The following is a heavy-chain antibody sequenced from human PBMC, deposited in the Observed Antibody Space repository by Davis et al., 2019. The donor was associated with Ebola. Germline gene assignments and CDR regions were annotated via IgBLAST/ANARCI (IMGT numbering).Heavy chain of an antibody. CDR3: ARGVNWNYVSVWFDP. Sequence: PSETLSLTCTVSGGSISSYYWSWIRQPPGKGLEWIGYIYYSGSTNYNPSLKSRVTISVDTSKNQFSLKLSSVTAADTAVYYCARGVNWNYVSVWFDPWGQGTLVTVSS. CDR1: GGSISSYY. V-gene: IGHV4-59*12. CDR2: IYYSGST. J-gene: IGHJ5*02. D-gene: IGHD1-7*01.